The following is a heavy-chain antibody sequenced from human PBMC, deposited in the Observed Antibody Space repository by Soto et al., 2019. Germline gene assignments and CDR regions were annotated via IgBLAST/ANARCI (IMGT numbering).Heavy chain of an antibody. Sequence: ASVKVSCKASGYTFTGYYMHWLRQAPGQGLEWMGWINPNSGGTNYAQKFQGRVTMTRDTSISTAYMELSRLRSDDTAVYYCAREEITMIVVVITGFDYWGQGTLVTVSS. V-gene: IGHV1-2*02. J-gene: IGHJ4*02. D-gene: IGHD3-22*01. CDR2: INPNSGGT. CDR1: GYTFTGYY. CDR3: AREEITMIVVVITGFDY.